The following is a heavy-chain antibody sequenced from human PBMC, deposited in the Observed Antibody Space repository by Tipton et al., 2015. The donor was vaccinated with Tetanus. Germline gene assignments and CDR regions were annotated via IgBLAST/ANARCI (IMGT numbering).Heavy chain of an antibody. D-gene: IGHD3-22*01. V-gene: IGHV4-59*01. CDR1: GGSISNYY. J-gene: IGHJ5*02. Sequence: TLSLSCTVSGGSISNYYWSWIRQPPGKGLVWIGYIYYSGSTNYNPSLKSRVTISVDTSKNQFSLKLSSVTAADTAVYYCARGAYSYDSSGYYYLLDPWGQGTLVTVSS. CDR3: ARGAYSYDSSGYYYLLDP. CDR2: IYYSGST.